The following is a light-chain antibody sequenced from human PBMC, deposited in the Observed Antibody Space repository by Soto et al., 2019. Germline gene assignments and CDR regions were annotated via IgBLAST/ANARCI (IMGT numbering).Light chain of an antibody. CDR3: QQYNSYLWT. CDR1: QSISSR. Sequence: DIQMTQSPSTLSASVGDRVTITCRASQSISSRLAWYQQKPGKAPKLLIYKASSLESGVPSRFRGSGSGTEFTLTISSLQTDEFATYYCQQYNSYLWTFGQGTKVEIK. V-gene: IGKV1-5*03. CDR2: KAS. J-gene: IGKJ1*01.